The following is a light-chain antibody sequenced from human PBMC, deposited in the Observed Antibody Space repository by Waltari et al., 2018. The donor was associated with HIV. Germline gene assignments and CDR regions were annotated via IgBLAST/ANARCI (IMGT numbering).Light chain of an antibody. Sequence: QSVLTQPPSASGTPGQRVTISCSGSNSNVGNNYVSWYQHLPGTTPNLLIYRNNQRPAGDPYRFSGSKSGTSASLAISGLRSEDEADYYCAAWDDSLSGRVFGGGTKLTVL. J-gene: IGLJ3*02. CDR1: NSNVGNNY. CDR2: RNN. V-gene: IGLV1-47*01. CDR3: AAWDDSLSGRV.